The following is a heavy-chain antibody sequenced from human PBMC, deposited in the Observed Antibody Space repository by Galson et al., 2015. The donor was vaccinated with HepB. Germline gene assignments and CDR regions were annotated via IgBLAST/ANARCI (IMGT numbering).Heavy chain of an antibody. CDR1: ADTFSTYA. D-gene: IGHD3-22*01. Sequence: SVKVSCKASADTFSTYAIAWVRQAPGRGLEWMGTIMPIFGTRKYAQKFQDRVTISADESTTTVYMEFNSLRSEDTAVYYCATHYHDGSAFFGWGQGTLVTVSS. V-gene: IGHV1-69*13. CDR3: ATHYHDGSAFFG. CDR2: IMPIFGTR. J-gene: IGHJ4*02.